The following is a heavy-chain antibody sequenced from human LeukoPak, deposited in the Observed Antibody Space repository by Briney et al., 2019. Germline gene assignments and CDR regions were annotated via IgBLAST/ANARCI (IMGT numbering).Heavy chain of an antibody. J-gene: IGHJ4*02. D-gene: IGHD6-19*01. V-gene: IGHV3-64*02. Sequence: GGSLRLSCSASGFPFSSYAMHWVRQAPGKGLEYVSAISDSGGSTYYADSVKGRFTISRDNSKNTLYLQMGSLRAEDMAVYYCARGVLARGSSGWYFDYWGQGTLVTVSS. CDR3: ARGVLARGSSGWYFDY. CDR2: ISDSGGST. CDR1: GFPFSSYA.